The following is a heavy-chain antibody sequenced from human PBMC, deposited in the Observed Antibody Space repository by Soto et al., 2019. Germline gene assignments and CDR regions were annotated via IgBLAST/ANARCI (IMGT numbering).Heavy chain of an antibody. Sequence: SETLSLTCTGSGGSISSYYWSWIRQPPGKGLEWIGYIYYSGSTNYNPSLKSRVTISVDTSKNQFSLKLSSVTAADTAVYYCARENYDILTGEEYYYYGMDVWGQGTTVTVSS. CDR2: IYYSGST. CDR1: GGSISSYY. J-gene: IGHJ6*02. CDR3: ARENYDILTGEEYYYYGMDV. V-gene: IGHV4-59*01. D-gene: IGHD3-9*01.